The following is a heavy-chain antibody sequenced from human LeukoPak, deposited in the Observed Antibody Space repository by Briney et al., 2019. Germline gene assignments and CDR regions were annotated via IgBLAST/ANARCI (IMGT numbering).Heavy chain of an antibody. J-gene: IGHJ4*02. CDR2: IIPILGIA. CDR3: ARESGYYDSSGYYNY. Sequence: SVKVSCKASGGTFSSYAISWVRQAPGQGLEWMVKIIPILGIANYAQKFQGRVTITADKSTSTTYMELSSLRSEDTAVYYCARESGYYDSSGYYNYWGQGTLVTVSS. CDR1: GGTFSSYA. V-gene: IGHV1-69*04. D-gene: IGHD3-22*01.